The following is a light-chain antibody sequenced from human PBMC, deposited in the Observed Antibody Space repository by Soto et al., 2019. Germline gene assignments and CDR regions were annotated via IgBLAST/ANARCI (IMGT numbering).Light chain of an antibody. CDR1: QSVGSTY. V-gene: IGKV3-20*01. J-gene: IGKJ1*01. CDR2: GAS. Sequence: DIVLTQSPGTLSLSPGERATLSCRASQSVGSTYLAWYQHKPGQAPRLLIYGASIRATGIPDRFSGSGSGTDFTLTITRLEPEDFAVYYCQRCNSSSATFGQGTKVEIK. CDR3: QRCNSSSAT.